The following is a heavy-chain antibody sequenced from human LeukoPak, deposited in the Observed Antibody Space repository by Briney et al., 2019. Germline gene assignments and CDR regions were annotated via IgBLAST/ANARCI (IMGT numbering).Heavy chain of an antibody. CDR1: GYTFTSYY. Sequence: ASVKVSCKASGYTFTSYYIHWVRQAPGQGLEWMGLINPSGGSTNYAQKFQGRVTMTRDRSTGTVYIELSSLRTEDTAVYYCARGPSITMVRGGQWYYYMDVWGKGTTVTISS. D-gene: IGHD3-10*01. J-gene: IGHJ6*03. CDR3: ARGPSITMVRGGQWYYYMDV. V-gene: IGHV1-46*01. CDR2: INPSGGST.